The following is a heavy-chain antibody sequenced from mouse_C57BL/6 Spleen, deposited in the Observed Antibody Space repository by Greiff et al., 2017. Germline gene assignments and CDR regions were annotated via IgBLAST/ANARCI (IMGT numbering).Heavy chain of an antibody. Sequence: VQLQQSGPGLVQPSQSLSITCTVSGFSLTSYGVHWVRQPPGKGLEWLGVIWSGGSPDYNAAFISRLSISKDNSKSQVFFKMNSLQADDTAIYYCAKNGYYYGTYYAMDYWGQGTSVTVSS. CDR3: AKNGYYYGTYYAMDY. V-gene: IGHV2-4*01. J-gene: IGHJ4*01. CDR1: GFSLTSYG. CDR2: IWSGGSP. D-gene: IGHD1-1*01.